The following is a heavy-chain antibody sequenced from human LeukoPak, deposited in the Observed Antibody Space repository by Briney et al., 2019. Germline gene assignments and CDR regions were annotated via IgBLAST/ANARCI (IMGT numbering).Heavy chain of an antibody. V-gene: IGHV3-20*04. CDR3: ARWRYCTGGSCNPKTKYYFDY. Sequence: PGGSLRLSCAASGHTFDDYGMSWVRQAPGKGLEWVSGLNWNGGSAGYADSVKGRFTISRDNAKNSLFLQMNSQRAEDTALYYCARWRYCTGGSCNPKTKYYFDYWGQGTLVTVSS. CDR1: GHTFDDYG. D-gene: IGHD2-15*01. J-gene: IGHJ4*02. CDR2: LNWNGGSA.